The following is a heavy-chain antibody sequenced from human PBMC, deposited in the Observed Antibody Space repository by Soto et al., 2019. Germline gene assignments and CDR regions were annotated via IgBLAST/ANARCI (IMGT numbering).Heavy chain of an antibody. CDR2: IIPILGIA. Sequence: QVQLVQSGAEVTKPGSSVKVSCKASGGTFSSYTISWVRQAPGQGLEWMGRIIPILGIANYAQKFRGRVTITADRSTSTAYMELSSLRSEETAVYYCARDHPPSAYSDYWGQGTLVTVSS. CDR1: GGTFSSYT. D-gene: IGHD2-21*01. V-gene: IGHV1-69*08. J-gene: IGHJ4*02. CDR3: ARDHPPSAYSDY.